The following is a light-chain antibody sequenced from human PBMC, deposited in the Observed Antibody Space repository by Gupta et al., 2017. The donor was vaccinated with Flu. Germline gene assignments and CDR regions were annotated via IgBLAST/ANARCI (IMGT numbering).Light chain of an antibody. CDR1: QDISNY. CDR2: DVS. J-gene: IGKJ3*01. CDR3: QQYDNLPFT. V-gene: IGKV1-33*01. Sequence: PSSLSASVGDRVTITCQASQDISNYLNWYQHKTGKAPKLLIYDVSKLETGVPSRFSGSGSGTDFTFTISSLQPEDFATYYCQQYDNLPFTFGHGTKVAIK.